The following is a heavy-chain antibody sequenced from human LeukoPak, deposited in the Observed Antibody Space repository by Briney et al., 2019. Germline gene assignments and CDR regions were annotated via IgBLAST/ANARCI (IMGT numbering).Heavy chain of an antibody. J-gene: IGHJ4*02. CDR3: ARGQSCSSTSCFFDY. Sequence: PGGSLRLSCAASGFTFSSYWMSWVRQAPGKGLEWVANIKPEGKEKFYVDSVKGRFTISRDNANNSVFLQMNSLTAEDTAVYYCARGQSCSSTSCFFDYWGQGTLVTVSS. CDR2: IKPEGKEK. D-gene: IGHD2-2*01. V-gene: IGHV3-7*05. CDR1: GFTFSSYW.